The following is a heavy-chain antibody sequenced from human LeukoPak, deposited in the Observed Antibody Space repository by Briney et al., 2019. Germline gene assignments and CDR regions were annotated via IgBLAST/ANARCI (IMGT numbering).Heavy chain of an antibody. CDR3: ATCGYSYGRFDY. D-gene: IGHD5-18*01. V-gene: IGHV3-23*01. CDR1: GFTFSSYP. CDR2: ISGSGGST. Sequence: PGGSLRLSCAASGFTFSSYPMSWVRQAPGKGLEWVSAISGSGGSTYYADSVKGRFTISRDNSKNTLYLQMNSLRAEDTAVYYCATCGYSYGRFDYWGQGTLVTVSS. J-gene: IGHJ4*02.